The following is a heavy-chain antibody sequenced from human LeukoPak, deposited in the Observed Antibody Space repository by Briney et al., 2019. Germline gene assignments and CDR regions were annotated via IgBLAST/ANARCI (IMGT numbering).Heavy chain of an antibody. CDR2: IYPGDSDT. Sequence: GESLKISCKGSGYSFTSYWIGWVRQMPGKGLEWMGIIYPGDSDTRYSPSFQGQVTISADKSISTAYLQWSSLKASDTAMYYCARQDSDCSSTSCYDIDFDYWGQGILVTVSS. J-gene: IGHJ4*02. V-gene: IGHV5-51*01. D-gene: IGHD2-2*01. CDR1: GYSFTSYW. CDR3: ARQDSDCSSTSCYDIDFDY.